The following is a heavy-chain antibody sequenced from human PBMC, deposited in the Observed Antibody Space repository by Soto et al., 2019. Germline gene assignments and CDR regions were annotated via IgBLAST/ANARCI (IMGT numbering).Heavy chain of an antibody. D-gene: IGHD6-13*01. CDR3: ARAGSSWPEYFQH. V-gene: IGHV3-21*01. CDR2: ISSSSSYI. CDR1: GFTFSSYS. Sequence: EVQLLESGGGLVQPGGSLRLSCAASGFTFSSYSMNWVRQAPGKGLEWVSSISSSSSYIYYADSVKGRFTISRDNAKNSLYLQMNSLRAEDTAVYYSARAGSSWPEYFQHWGQGTLVTVS. J-gene: IGHJ1*01.